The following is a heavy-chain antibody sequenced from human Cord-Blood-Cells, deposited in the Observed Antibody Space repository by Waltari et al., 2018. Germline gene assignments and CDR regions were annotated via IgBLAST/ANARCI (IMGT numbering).Heavy chain of an antibody. Sequence: EVQLVESGGGLVQPGGSLRLSCAASGFTFSSYWMHWVRQAPGKGLVWVSRSNSDGSSTSYADSVKGRFTISRDNAKNTLYLQMNSLRAEDTAVYYCARDGRDKGAFDIWGQGTMVTDSS. CDR1: GFTFSSYW. D-gene: IGHD1-1*01. J-gene: IGHJ3*02. V-gene: IGHV3-74*01. CDR3: ARDGRDKGAFDI. CDR2: SNSDGSST.